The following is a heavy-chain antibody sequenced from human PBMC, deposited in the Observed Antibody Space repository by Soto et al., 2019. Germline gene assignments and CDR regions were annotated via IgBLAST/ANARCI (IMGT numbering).Heavy chain of an antibody. CDR2: IYPSSSYT. CDR3: ARTEQWLDNWFDP. Sequence: GESLKISCKGSGYSFTSYWISWVRQIHGKGRKWWGKIYPSSSYTNHSPSFQGHVTISADKSISTAYLQWSSLKASDTDMYYCARTEQWLDNWFDPWGQGTLVTVSS. V-gene: IGHV5-10-1*01. D-gene: IGHD6-19*01. CDR1: GYSFTSYW. J-gene: IGHJ5*02.